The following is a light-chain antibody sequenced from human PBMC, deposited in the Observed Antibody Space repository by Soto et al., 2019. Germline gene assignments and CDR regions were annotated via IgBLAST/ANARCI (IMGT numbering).Light chain of an antibody. CDR3: KQYGSSIN. CDR2: GTS. J-gene: IGKJ5*01. V-gene: IGKV3-20*01. CDR1: QSVPRSY. Sequence: EIVLTQSPGTLSLSPGERATLSCRASQSVPRSYLAWYQQKPGQAPRLLIYGTSSRATGIPDRFSGSGSGTDFTLTISRLEPEDFAVFYCKQYGSSINCGQGKRREIK.